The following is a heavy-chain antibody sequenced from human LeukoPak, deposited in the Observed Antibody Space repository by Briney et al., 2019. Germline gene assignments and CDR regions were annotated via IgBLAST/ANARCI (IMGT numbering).Heavy chain of an antibody. Sequence: SVKVSCKASGGTFSSDAISWVRQAPGQGLEWMGRIIPIFGTANYAQKFQGRVTITTDESTSTAYMELSSLRSEDTAVYYCAREGFTMIVVEMSGIFDYWGQGTLVTVSS. D-gene: IGHD3-22*01. CDR1: GGTFSSDA. CDR2: IIPIFGTA. J-gene: IGHJ4*02. CDR3: AREGFTMIVVEMSGIFDY. V-gene: IGHV1-69*05.